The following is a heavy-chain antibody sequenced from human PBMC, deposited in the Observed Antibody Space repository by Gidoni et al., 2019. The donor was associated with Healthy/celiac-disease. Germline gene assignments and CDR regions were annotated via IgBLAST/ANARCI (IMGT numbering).Heavy chain of an antibody. D-gene: IGHD2-2*01. Sequence: EVQLVQSGAEVKKPGEALRIACKGSEYSCTSYWNSWVRQMPWKGLEWMVRMDLSDSYTNSRSSFQGHVTISSDKSISTAYLQWSSLKASDTAMYYCARRVVPAARDYYGMDVWGQGTTVTVSS. CDR1: EYSCTSYW. CDR3: ARRVVPAARDYYGMDV. V-gene: IGHV5-10-1*03. CDR2: MDLSDSYT. J-gene: IGHJ6*02.